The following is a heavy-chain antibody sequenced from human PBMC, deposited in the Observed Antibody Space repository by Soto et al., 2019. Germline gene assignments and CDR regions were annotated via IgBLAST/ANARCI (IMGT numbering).Heavy chain of an antibody. CDR3: ARTTPSTPNYYYYYYGMDV. J-gene: IGHJ6*02. D-gene: IGHD1-1*01. Sequence: ASVKVSCKASGYTFTSTWMHWVRQAPGQGLEWMGWMNPNSGNTGYAQKFQGRVTITRDTSASTAYMELSSLRSEDTAVYYCARTTPSTPNYYYYYYGMDVWGQGTTVTVSS. CDR2: MNPNSGNT. V-gene: IGHV1-8*01. CDR1: GYTFTSTW.